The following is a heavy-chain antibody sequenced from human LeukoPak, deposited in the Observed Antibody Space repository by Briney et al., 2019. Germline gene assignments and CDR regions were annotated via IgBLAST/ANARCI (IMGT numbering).Heavy chain of an antibody. CDR1: GYSISSGYY. Sequence: PSETLSLTCTVSGYSISSGYYWGWIRQPPGKGLEWIGSIYHSGSTYYNPSLKSRVTISVDTSKNQFSLKLSSVTAAGTAVYYCAATTVTGSLDYWGQGTLVTVSS. CDR3: AATTVTGSLDY. J-gene: IGHJ4*02. CDR2: IYHSGST. D-gene: IGHD4-11*01. V-gene: IGHV4-38-2*02.